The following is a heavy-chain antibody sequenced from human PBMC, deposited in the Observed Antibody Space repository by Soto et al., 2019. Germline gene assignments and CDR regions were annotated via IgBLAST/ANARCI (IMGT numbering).Heavy chain of an antibody. V-gene: IGHV3-48*01. CDR2: ISSSSSTI. Sequence: EVQLVESGGGLVQPGGSLRLSCAASGFTFSSYSMNWVRQAPGKGLEWVSYISSSSSTIYYADSVKGRFTISRDNAKNSRFLQINPVRAEDTPAYSCARGILYFPGPVDYWGQGPLLAVS. D-gene: IGHD2-8*01. J-gene: IGHJ4*02. CDR1: GFTFSSYS. CDR3: ARGILYFPGPVDY.